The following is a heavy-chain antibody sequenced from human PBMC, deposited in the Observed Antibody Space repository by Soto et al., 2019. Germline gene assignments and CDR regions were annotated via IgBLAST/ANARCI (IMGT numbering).Heavy chain of an antibody. CDR2: MKPYSGNT. D-gene: IGHD6-19*01. CDR1: GYTFANYD. J-gene: IGHJ6*02. CDR3: ARADHGWYKGSPEGI. V-gene: IGHV1-8*01. Sequence: ASVKVSCKASGYTFANYDINWVRQASGQGLEWMGWMKPYSGNTGYAQKLQGRISMTRDTSISTAYMELSDLTSDDTAGYFCARADHGWYKGSPEGIWGQGTTVTVSS.